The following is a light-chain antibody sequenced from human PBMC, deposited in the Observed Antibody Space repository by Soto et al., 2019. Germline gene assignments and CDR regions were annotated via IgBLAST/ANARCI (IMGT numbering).Light chain of an antibody. CDR3: LSHTTRRIYV. CDR2: EVT. CDR1: SSDVGGYNY. V-gene: IGLV2-14*01. J-gene: IGLJ1*01. Sequence: QSALTQPASVSGSPGQSITISCTGTSSDVGGYNYVSWYQQHPGKAPKLVIYEVTKRPSGVSNRFSGSKSGNTASLTISGLQAEDEADYYCLSHTTRRIYVFGPGTKLTVL.